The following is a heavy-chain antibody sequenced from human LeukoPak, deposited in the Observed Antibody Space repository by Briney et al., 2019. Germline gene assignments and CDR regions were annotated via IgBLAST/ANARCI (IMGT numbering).Heavy chain of an antibody. V-gene: IGHV4-34*01. CDR3: ARRVYYYDSRGYYEYYYYMDV. CDR1: GGSFSGYY. Sequence: PSETLSLTRAVYGGSFSGYYWSWIRQPPGKGLEWIGEINHSGSTNYNPSLKSRVTISVDTSKNQFSLKLSSVTAADTAVYYCARRVYYYDSRGYYEYYYYMDVWGKGTTVTISS. CDR2: INHSGST. D-gene: IGHD3-22*01. J-gene: IGHJ6*03.